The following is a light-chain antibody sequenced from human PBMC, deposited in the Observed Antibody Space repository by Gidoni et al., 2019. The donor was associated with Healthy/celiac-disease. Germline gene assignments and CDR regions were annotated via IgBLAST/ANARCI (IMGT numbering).Light chain of an antibody. CDR2: KAS. Sequence: DIQMTPSPSTLSASVGDRVTITCRASQSISSWLAWYQQKPGKAPTLLIYKASSLESGVPSRFRGSGSGTEFTLTISSLQPDDFATYYCQKYNSYSPLTFGGGTKVEIK. J-gene: IGKJ4*01. V-gene: IGKV1-5*03. CDR1: QSISSW. CDR3: QKYNSYSPLT.